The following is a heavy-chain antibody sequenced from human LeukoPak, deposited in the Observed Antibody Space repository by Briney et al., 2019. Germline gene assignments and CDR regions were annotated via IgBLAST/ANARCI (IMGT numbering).Heavy chain of an antibody. V-gene: IGHV4-38-2*02. CDR2: IYHSGST. CDR1: GDFIKNGYY. CDR3: ARGRSGYGGNSGIVSCDY. Sequence: SETLSLTCTVSGDFIKNGYYWGWIRQPPGKGLEWIGSIYHSGSTYYNPSLKSRVTISVDTSKNQFSLKLSSVTAADTAVYYCARGRSGYGGNSGIVSCDYWGQGTLVTVSS. D-gene: IGHD4-23*01. J-gene: IGHJ4*02.